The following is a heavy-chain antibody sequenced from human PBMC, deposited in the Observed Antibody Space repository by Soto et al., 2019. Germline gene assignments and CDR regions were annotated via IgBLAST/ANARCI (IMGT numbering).Heavy chain of an antibody. Sequence: PGGSLRLSCAGSGFSFRSYGMHWVRQTPGKGLEWVAVIWYDGSNQYYADSVKGRFTISRDNPKNTLYLQMNSLRAEDTAVYYCARERYCSSTSCPLGHWGQGILVTVSS. CDR3: ARERYCSSTSCPLGH. CDR2: IWYDGSNQ. J-gene: IGHJ4*02. V-gene: IGHV3-33*01. CDR1: GFSFRSYG. D-gene: IGHD2-2*01.